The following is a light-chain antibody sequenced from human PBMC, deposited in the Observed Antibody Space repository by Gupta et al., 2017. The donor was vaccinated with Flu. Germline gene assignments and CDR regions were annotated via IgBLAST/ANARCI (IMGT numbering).Light chain of an antibody. J-gene: IGLJ3*02. V-gene: IGLV1-40*01. CDR2: SNI. CDR3: QSYDFTASGSV. CDR1: GAGYD. Sequence: GAGYDVHWYQQFPGAAPKLLIYSNINRPSEVPERFSASKSGPSASLAIAGLQPEDEAQYHCQSYDFTASGSVFAGGTALT.